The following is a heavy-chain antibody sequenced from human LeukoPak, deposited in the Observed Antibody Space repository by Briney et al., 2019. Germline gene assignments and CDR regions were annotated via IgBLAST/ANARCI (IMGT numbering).Heavy chain of an antibody. D-gene: IGHD6-13*01. V-gene: IGHV4-59*01. CDR2: IYHSGST. CDR1: GDSISSYY. J-gene: IGHJ4*02. Sequence: SETLSLTCTVSGDSISSYYWSWIRQPPGKGLEWIGYIYHSGSTNYNPSLKSRVSISADTSKDQFSLKLASVTAADTAVYYCATGYSSTWYYFDYWGQGTLVTVSS. CDR3: ATGYSSTWYYFDY.